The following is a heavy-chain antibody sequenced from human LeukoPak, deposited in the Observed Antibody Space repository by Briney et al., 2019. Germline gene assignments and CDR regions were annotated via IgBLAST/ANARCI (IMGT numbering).Heavy chain of an antibody. J-gene: IGHJ4*02. CDR1: GFTFDDYT. V-gene: IGHV3-43*01. Sequence: GGSLRLSCAASGFTFDDYTMHWVRQAPGKGLEWVSLITWDGRSTFYGDSVKGRFTISRDNSKNTLYPQMNSLRAEDTAVYFCATGHTSPAPGGQGTLVTVSS. CDR2: ITWDGRST. CDR3: ATGHTSPAP.